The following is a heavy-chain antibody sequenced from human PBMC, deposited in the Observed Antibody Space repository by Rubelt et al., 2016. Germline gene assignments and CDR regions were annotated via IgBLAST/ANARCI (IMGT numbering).Heavy chain of an antibody. CDR2: IRSKTSNYAT. J-gene: IGHJ4*02. CDR3: TRGPPYYFDS. CDR1: GFTFSTSG. Sequence: EVQLVESGGGLVQPGGSLKLSCETSGFTFSTSGIHWVRQASGKGLEWVARIRSKTSNYATVYAASAKGRFTHSRDDSGNPAYLQRSSLKTEDTAVYYCTRGPPYYFDSWGQGTLVTVSS. V-gene: IGHV3-73*01.